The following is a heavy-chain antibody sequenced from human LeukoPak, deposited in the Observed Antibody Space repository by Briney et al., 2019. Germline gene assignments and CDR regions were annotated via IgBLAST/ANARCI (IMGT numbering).Heavy chain of an antibody. V-gene: IGHV1-46*01. J-gene: IGHJ6*02. CDR2: INPSGGST. D-gene: IGHD5-18*01. CDR1: GYTFTSYY. CDR3: VRNIQLWFDYYYYGMDV. Sequence: ASVKVSCKASGYTFTSYYMHWVRQAPGQGLEWMGIINPSGGSTSYAQKFQGRVTMTRDTSTSTVYMELSSLRSEDTAVYYCVRNIQLWFDYYYYGMDVWGQGTTVTVSS.